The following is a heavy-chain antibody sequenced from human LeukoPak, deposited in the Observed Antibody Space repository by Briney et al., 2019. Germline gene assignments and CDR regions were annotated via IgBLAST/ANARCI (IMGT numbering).Heavy chain of an antibody. CDR1: GFTFSTYS. J-gene: IGHJ4*02. D-gene: IGHD3-3*01. CDR3: ARDRGWRTSGYYLYYFEY. CDR2: ISSSSGYI. V-gene: IGHV3-21*01. Sequence: GGSLRLSCAASGFTFSTYSMNWVRQAPGKGLEWVSSISSSSGYIYYADSVKGRFTISRDNAKNSLYLQMNSLRAEDTAVYYCARDRGWRTSGYYLYYFEYWGQGTLVTYSS.